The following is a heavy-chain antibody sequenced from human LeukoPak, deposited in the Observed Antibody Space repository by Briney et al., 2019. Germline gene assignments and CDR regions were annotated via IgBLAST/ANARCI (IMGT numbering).Heavy chain of an antibody. CDR3: ARDVGYYDSSGSISGFDY. V-gene: IGHV4-34*01. CDR1: GGSFSGYY. CDR2: INHSGST. Sequence: PSETLSLTCAVYGGSFSGYYWSWIRQPPGKGLEWIGEINHSGSTNYNPSLKSRVTISVDTSKNQFSLKLSSVTAADTAVYYCARDVGYYDSSGSISGFDYWGQGTLVTVFS. D-gene: IGHD3-22*01. J-gene: IGHJ4*02.